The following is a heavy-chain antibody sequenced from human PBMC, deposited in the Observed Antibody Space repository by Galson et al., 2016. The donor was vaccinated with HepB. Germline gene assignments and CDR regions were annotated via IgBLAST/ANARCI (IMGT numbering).Heavy chain of an antibody. CDR1: GGSISSGGYY. Sequence: TLSLTCIVSGGSISSGGYYWSWVRQHPGRGLEWIGYIYYTGRTYYYNPSLKSRVTISLDTSKNQFSLKLSSVTAADTAVYYCARVKGGCSRTSCVLDPWGQGTLVTVSS. CDR3: ARVKGGCSRTSCVLDP. J-gene: IGHJ5*02. CDR2: IYYTGRTY. D-gene: IGHD2-2*01. V-gene: IGHV4-31*03.